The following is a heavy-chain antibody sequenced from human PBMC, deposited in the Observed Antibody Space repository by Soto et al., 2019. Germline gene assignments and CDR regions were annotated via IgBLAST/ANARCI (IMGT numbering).Heavy chain of an antibody. CDR1: GFTFSNYA. V-gene: IGHV3-30-3*01. J-gene: IGHJ4*02. D-gene: IGHD3-10*01. CDR2: ISYDGGTK. Sequence: QVQLVESGGGVVQPGRSLRLSCAASGFTFSNYAVHWVRQAPGKGLEWVAVISYDGGTKNYADSVKGRFTISRDNSRNTLYLQINSLRVEDTAVYYCARKFHYASGTYLFDLDYWGQGTLVTVSS. CDR3: ARKFHYASGTYLFDLDY.